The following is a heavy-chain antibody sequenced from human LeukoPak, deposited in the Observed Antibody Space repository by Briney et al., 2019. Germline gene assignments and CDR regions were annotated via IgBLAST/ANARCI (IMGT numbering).Heavy chain of an antibody. CDR3: ARDASVVAGVVSHIYFYYYYMDV. Sequence: SETLSLTCTVSGGSISSGSYYWSWIRQPAGKGLEWIGRIYTSGSTNYNPSFKSRVTISVDTSKNQFSLELTSVTAADTAVYYCARDASVVAGVVSHIYFYYYYMDVWGKGTAVTISS. V-gene: IGHV4-61*02. D-gene: IGHD6-19*01. CDR2: IYTSGST. J-gene: IGHJ6*03. CDR1: GGSISSGSYY.